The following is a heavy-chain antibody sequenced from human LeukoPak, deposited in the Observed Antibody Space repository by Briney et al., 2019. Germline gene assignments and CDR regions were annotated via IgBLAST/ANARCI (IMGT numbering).Heavy chain of an antibody. D-gene: IGHD4-17*01. Sequence: GGSLRLSCAASGFTVSSNYMSWVRQAPGKGLEWVSVIYSGGSTYYADSVKGRFTISRDNPKNTLYLQMNSLRAEDTAVYYCARAIYGDYAGAFDIWGQGTMVTVSS. CDR1: GFTVSSNY. V-gene: IGHV3-53*01. J-gene: IGHJ3*02. CDR2: IYSGGST. CDR3: ARAIYGDYAGAFDI.